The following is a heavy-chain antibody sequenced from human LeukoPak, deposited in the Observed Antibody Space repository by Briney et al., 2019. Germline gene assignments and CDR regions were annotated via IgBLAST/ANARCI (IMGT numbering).Heavy chain of an antibody. V-gene: IGHV3-23*01. Sequence: GGSLRLSCAASGFTFSSYSMNWVRQAPGKGLEWVSVISGGGSSTNYADSVKGRFTISRENSKNTLYLQMNSLRAEDTAVYYCAHTDSYYFDSGMVSWGQGALVTVSS. CDR3: AHTDSYYFDSGMVS. CDR2: ISGGGSST. D-gene: IGHD3-22*01. J-gene: IGHJ5*02. CDR1: GFTFSSYS.